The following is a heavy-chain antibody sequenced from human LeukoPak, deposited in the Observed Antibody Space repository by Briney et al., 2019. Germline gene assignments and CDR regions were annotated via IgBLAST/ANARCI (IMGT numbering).Heavy chain of an antibody. CDR3: ARQTMLVGYANGLGFNY. CDR2: IHGSGST. Sequence: SETLSLTCNVTGASISSWYWSWIRQPPGKGLEWIGDIHGSGSTNYNPSLKSRVSMSADTSKNQISLNLKFVTAADTAVYYCARQTMLVGYANGLGFNYWGEGTLVTVSS. J-gene: IGHJ4*02. D-gene: IGHD2-2*01. CDR1: GASISSWY. V-gene: IGHV4-59*01.